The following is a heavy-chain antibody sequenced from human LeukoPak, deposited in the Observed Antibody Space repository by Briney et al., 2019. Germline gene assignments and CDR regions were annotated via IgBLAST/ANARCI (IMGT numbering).Heavy chain of an antibody. CDR3: GGLWGNSWGALDI. D-gene: IGHD6-13*01. J-gene: IGHJ3*02. CDR1: GGSISSYY. CDR2: IYYSGST. Sequence: SETLSLTCTVSGGSISSYYWSWIRQPPGKGLEWIGYIYYSGSTNYNPSLKSRVTISVDTSKNQFSLKLSSVTAADTAVYYCGGLWGNSWGALDIWGQGTMVTVSS. V-gene: IGHV4-59*01.